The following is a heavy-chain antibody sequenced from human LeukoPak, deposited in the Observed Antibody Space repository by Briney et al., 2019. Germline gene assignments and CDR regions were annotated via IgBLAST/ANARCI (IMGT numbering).Heavy chain of an antibody. V-gene: IGHV1-24*01. CDR1: GYTLTELS. CDR2: FDPEDGET. Sequence: ASVKVSCKVSGYTLTELSMHWVRQAPGKGLEWMGGFDPEDGETIYAQKFQGRVTMTEDTSTDTAYMELSSLRSEDTAVYYCATGHSSGWALYYFDYWGQGTLVTVSS. J-gene: IGHJ4*02. D-gene: IGHD6-19*01. CDR3: ATGHSSGWALYYFDY.